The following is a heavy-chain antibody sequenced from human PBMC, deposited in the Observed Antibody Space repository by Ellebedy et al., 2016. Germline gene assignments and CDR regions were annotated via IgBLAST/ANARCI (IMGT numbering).Heavy chain of an antibody. D-gene: IGHD5-18*01. CDR3: AREGKESDTAKY. CDR1: GYTFTSYG. J-gene: IGHJ4*02. Sequence: ASVKVSCKASGYTFTSYGINWVRQAPGQGLEWVGWINAYNGNTNYAQKLQGRVTMTTDTSTSTAYMELRSLRSDDTAVYYCAREGKESDTAKYWGQGTLVTVSS. CDR2: INAYNGNT. V-gene: IGHV1-18*01.